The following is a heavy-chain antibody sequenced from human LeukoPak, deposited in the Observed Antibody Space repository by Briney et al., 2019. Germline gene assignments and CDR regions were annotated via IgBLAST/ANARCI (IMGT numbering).Heavy chain of an antibody. V-gene: IGHV4-39*01. Sequence: SEILSLTCTVSGGSISSSSYSWGWIRQPPGRGLEWIGSIYYSGSTYYNPSLKSRVTISVDTSKNQFSLKLSSVTAADTAVYYCARHTRVVAHNFDYWGQGTLVTVSS. CDR2: IYYSGST. J-gene: IGHJ4*02. D-gene: IGHD4-23*01. CDR1: GGSISSSSYS. CDR3: ARHTRVVAHNFDY.